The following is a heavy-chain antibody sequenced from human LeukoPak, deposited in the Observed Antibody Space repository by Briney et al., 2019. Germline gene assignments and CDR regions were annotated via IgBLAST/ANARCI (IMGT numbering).Heavy chain of an antibody. CDR2: IYYSADT. D-gene: IGHD3-10*01. V-gene: IGHV4-59*01. CDR3: AREGPEENYYPLEAFDI. Sequence: KPSETLSLTCTVSGASITSFYWSWIRQPPGNGLEWIGYIYYSADTNYNPSLKSRVTISADMSKNQFSLKLSSVTAADTAVYYCAREGPEENYYPLEAFDIWGQGTMVTVSS. J-gene: IGHJ3*02. CDR1: GASITSFY.